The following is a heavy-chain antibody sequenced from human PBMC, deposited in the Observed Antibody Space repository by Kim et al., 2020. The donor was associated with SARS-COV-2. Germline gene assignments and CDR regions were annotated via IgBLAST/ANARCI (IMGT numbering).Heavy chain of an antibody. J-gene: IGHJ4*02. V-gene: IGHV3-23*01. CDR2: ISDSGART. CDR1: GFTFSRFA. Sequence: GGSLRLSCAASGFTFSRFAMSWARQAPGKGLGWVSTISDSGARTHYADSVRGRFTISRDNSKSTLFLQMNNLRVEDTAVYYCDASDYWGQGSLVTVSS. CDR3: DASDY.